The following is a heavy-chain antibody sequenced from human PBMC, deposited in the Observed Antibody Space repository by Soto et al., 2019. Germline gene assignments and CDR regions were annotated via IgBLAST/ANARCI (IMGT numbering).Heavy chain of an antibody. CDR3: AKVRSVATTLGYAFDI. V-gene: IGHV3-9*01. D-gene: IGHD5-12*01. CDR2: ISWNSGSI. Sequence: EVQLVESGGGLVQPGRSLRLSCAASGFTFDDYAMHWVRQAPGKGLEWVSGISWNSGSIGYADSVKGRFTISRDNAKNSLYLQMNSLRAEDTDLYYCAKVRSVATTLGYAFDIWGPGTMVTVSS. CDR1: GFTFDDYA. J-gene: IGHJ3*02.